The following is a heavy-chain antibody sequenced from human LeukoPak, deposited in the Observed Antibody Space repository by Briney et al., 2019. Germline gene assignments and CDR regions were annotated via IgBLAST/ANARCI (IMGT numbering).Heavy chain of an antibody. CDR1: GFTFSSYS. Sequence: GGSLRLSCAASGFTFSSYSMNWVRQAPGKGLEWVSYISSSSSTIYYADSVKGRFTISRDNAKNSLYLQMNSLRAEDTAVYYCAPGGSGSYPNWFDPWGQGTLVTVSS. J-gene: IGHJ5*02. V-gene: IGHV3-48*01. D-gene: IGHD3-10*01. CDR3: APGGSGSYPNWFDP. CDR2: ISSSSSTI.